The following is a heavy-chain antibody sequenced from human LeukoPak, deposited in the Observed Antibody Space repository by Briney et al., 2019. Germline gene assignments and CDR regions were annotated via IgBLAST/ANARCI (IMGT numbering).Heavy chain of an antibody. CDR2: INPNSGGT. Sequence: ASVRVSCKASGYTFTGYYMRWVRQAPGQGLELMGRINPNSGGTKYAQKFQGRVTMTEDTSTDTAFMELSSLRSEDRAVYYCATGVRRGSYYYFDYWSQGTLVTVSS. D-gene: IGHD1-26*01. CDR3: ATGVRRGSYYYFDY. J-gene: IGHJ4*02. V-gene: IGHV1-2*06. CDR1: GYTFTGYY.